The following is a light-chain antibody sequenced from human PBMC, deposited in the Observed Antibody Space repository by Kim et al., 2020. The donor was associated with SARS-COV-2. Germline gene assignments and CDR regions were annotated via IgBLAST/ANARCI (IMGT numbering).Light chain of an antibody. CDR1: QVIRND. J-gene: IGKJ1*01. CDR3: LQDSNNPRT. V-gene: IGKV1-6*01. CDR2: AAS. Sequence: ASVGAGVAITCRASQVIRNDLSWYQQKPGKAPKLLIYAASTLQGGVPSRFRGSGSATDFTLTISSLQPEDFATYYCLQDSNNPRTFGQGTKVDIK.